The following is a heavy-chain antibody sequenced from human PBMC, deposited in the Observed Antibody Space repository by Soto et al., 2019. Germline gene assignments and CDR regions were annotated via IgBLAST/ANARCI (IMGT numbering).Heavy chain of an antibody. CDR3: ARDQSGAADI. CDR2: ISATGRT. V-gene: IGHV4-4*07. Sequence: PSETLSLTCTVSGDSMSSYYWNWIRQPAGKGLEWIGRISATGRTSYMSSLKSRITLSVDTSKNQFSLNLKFVTAADTAVYFCARDQSGAADIWGQRTMVTVSS. J-gene: IGHJ3*02. CDR1: GDSMSSYY. D-gene: IGHD7-27*01.